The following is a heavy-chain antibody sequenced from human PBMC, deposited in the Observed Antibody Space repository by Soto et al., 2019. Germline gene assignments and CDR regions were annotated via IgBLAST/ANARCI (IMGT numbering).Heavy chain of an antibody. J-gene: IGHJ4*02. CDR1: GFIFDSHG. CDR2: IWNDGINK. D-gene: IGHD5-12*01. CDR3: ARGGGYNFGSPKFDY. V-gene: IGHV3-33*01. Sequence: QVELAESGGGAVQPGRSLRLSCAASGFIFDSHGMHWVRQAPGKGLEWVAVIWNDGINKYYADSVKGRFTISRDNSNNTVFLHMSSLRPEDTALYYCARGGGYNFGSPKFDYWGQGAQFTVSS.